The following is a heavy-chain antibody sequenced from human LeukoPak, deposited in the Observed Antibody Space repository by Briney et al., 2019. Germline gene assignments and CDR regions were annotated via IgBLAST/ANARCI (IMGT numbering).Heavy chain of an antibody. J-gene: IGHJ4*02. D-gene: IGHD5-24*01. CDR3: ASAVEMATIDY. V-gene: IGHV3-21*01. CDR1: GFTFSSYS. CDR2: ISSSSSYI. Sequence: GGSLRLSCAASGFTFSSYSMNWVRQAPGKGLEWVSSISSSSSYIYYADSVKGRFTISRDNAKNSLYLQMNSLRAEDTAVYYCASAVEMATIDYWGQGTLVTVSS.